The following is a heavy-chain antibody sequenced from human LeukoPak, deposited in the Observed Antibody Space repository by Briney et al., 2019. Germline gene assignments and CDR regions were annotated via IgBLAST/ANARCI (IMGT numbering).Heavy chain of an antibody. CDR2: ISYDGSNK. D-gene: IGHD4-17*01. CDR1: GFTFSSYA. CDR3: ARGVGDYGDYVWNFDY. Sequence: PGRSLRLSCAASGFTFSSYAMHWVRQAPGKGLEWVAVISYDGSNKYYADSVKGRFTISRDNSKNTLYLQMNGLRAEDTAVYYCARGVGDYGDYVWNFDYWGQGTLVTVSS. V-gene: IGHV3-30*04. J-gene: IGHJ4*02.